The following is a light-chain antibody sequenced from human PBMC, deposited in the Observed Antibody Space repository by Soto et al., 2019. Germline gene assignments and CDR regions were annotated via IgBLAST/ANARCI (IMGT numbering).Light chain of an antibody. V-gene: IGKV1-5*03. J-gene: IGKJ1*01. CDR2: RAS. CDR1: ESISGW. Sequence: DIQMTQSPSTLSASVGDRVTITCRASESISGWLAWYQQKPGKAPKLLIYRASTLESGVPSRFSGSGSGTEVTLTISSLQPDDFATYYCQQFNAYSLTWTFGQGTKVEI. CDR3: QQFNAYSLTWT.